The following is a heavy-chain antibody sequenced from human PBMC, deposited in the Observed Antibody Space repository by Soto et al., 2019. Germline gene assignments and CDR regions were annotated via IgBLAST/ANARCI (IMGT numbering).Heavy chain of an antibody. CDR2: INAGNGNT. CDR1: GYTFTSYD. J-gene: IGHJ6*03. V-gene: IGHV1-3*01. D-gene: IGHD3-10*01. Sequence: ASVKVSCKASGYTFTSYDINWVRQAPGQRLEWMGWINAGNGNTKYSQKFQGRVTITRDTSASTAYMELSSLRSEDTAVYYCAREGDYYYGSGSYVTYYYYYMDVWGKGTTVTVSS. CDR3: AREGDYYYGSGSYVTYYYYYMDV.